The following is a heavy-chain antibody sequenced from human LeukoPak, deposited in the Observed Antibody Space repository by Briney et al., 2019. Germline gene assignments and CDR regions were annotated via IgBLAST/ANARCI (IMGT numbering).Heavy chain of an antibody. Sequence: GGSLRLSCAASGFTFSTYWMHWVRQARGKGLVWISRINRDGSGITYADSVKGRFTISRDNAKSILYLQMNSLRAEDTAVYYCANTGYNYEFDYWGQGTLVTVSS. CDR1: GFTFSTYW. CDR3: ANTGYNYEFDY. V-gene: IGHV3-74*01. D-gene: IGHD5-18*01. CDR2: INRDGSGI. J-gene: IGHJ4*02.